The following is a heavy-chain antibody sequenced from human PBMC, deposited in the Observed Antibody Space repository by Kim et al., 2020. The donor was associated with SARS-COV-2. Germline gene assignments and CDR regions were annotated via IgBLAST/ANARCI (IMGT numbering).Heavy chain of an antibody. CDR3: ARGNAKHYYGSGSYSPNFGDFDY. CDR2: IYYSGST. Sequence: SETLSLTCTVSGGSISSGGYYWSWIRQHPGKGLEWIGYIYYSGSTYYNPSLKSRVTISVDTSKNQFSLKLSSVTAADTAVYYCARGNAKHYYGSGSYSPNFGDFDYWGQGTLVTVSS. J-gene: IGHJ4*02. V-gene: IGHV4-31*03. CDR1: GGSISSGGYY. D-gene: IGHD3-10*01.